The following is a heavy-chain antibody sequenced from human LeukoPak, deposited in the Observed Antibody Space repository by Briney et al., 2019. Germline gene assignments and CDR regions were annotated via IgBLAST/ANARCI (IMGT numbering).Heavy chain of an antibody. CDR1: GFTISNHW. CDR2: INSDGRRT. J-gene: IGHJ4*02. Sequence: GGSLRLSCAASGFTISNHWMHWVRQAPGKGLVWVSRINSDGRRTSYADSVRGRFTISRDNSKNTLYLQMSSLTTDDSAVYYCAKARYSGSPALDFWGQGTLVTVSS. D-gene: IGHD1-26*01. CDR3: AKARYSGSPALDF. V-gene: IGHV3-74*01.